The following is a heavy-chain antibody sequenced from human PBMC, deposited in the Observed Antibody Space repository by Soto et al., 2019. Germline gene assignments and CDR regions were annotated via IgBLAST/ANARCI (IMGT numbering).Heavy chain of an antibody. J-gene: IGHJ6*02. Sequence: ASVKVSCKASGYTFTSYDINWVRQATGQGLEWMGWMNPNSGNTGYAQKFQGRVTMTRNTSISTAYMELNSLRSEDTAVYHCAVLWFGEPYYYYGMDVWGQGTTVTVSS. CDR3: AVLWFGEPYYYYGMDV. V-gene: IGHV1-8*01. CDR1: GYTFTSYD. D-gene: IGHD3-10*01. CDR2: MNPNSGNT.